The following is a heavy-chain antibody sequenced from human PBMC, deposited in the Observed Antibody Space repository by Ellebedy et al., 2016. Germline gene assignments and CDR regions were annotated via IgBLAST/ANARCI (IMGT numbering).Heavy chain of an antibody. J-gene: IGHJ4*02. CDR2: ISGSGGST. CDR3: AKGFLEWLLFPFDY. D-gene: IGHD3-3*01. V-gene: IGHV3-23*01. CDR1: GFTFSSYA. Sequence: GESLKISXAASGFTFSSYAMSWVRQAPGKGLEWVSAISGSGGSTYYADSVKGRFTISRDNSKNTLYLQMNSLRAEDTAVYYCAKGFLEWLLFPFDYWGQGTLVTVSS.